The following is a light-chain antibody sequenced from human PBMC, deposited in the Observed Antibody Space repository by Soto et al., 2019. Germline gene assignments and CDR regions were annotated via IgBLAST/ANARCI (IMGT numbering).Light chain of an antibody. V-gene: IGLV1-51*01. J-gene: IGLJ1*01. CDR2: DDD. CDR3: GSWDSSLSAYV. CDR1: SSNIGGNS. Sequence: QSVLTQPPSVSAAPGQRVTITCSVNSSNIGGNSVSWYQQLPGTAPKLLIYDDDKRPSRIPDRFSGSKSGTSATLGITGFQTGDEADHYCGSWDSSLSAYVFGTGTKSPS.